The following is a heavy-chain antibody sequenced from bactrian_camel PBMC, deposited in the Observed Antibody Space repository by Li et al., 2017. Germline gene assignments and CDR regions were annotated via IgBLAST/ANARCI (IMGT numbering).Heavy chain of an antibody. CDR3: AAAPWRDRCPLFEHWLGKRAYTPGGYFAT. CDR1: GYC. V-gene: IGHV3S53*01. CDR2: IRLDGYT. Sequence: HVQLVESGGGSVQAGGSLTLSCTVSGYCMGWFRQAPGKEREGGATIRLDGYTTYADSVKGRFTISKDSDKNTMYLQMASLKSEDTAMYYCAAAPWRDRCPLFEHWLGKRAYTPGGYFATWGQGTQVTVS. J-gene: IGHJ6*01. D-gene: IGHD1*01.